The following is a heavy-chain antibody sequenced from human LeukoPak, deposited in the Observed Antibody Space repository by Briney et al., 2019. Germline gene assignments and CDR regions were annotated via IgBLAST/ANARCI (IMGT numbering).Heavy chain of an antibody. D-gene: IGHD2-15*01. J-gene: IGHJ4*02. CDR1: GFTFNPYS. Sequence: GGSLRLSCAAFGFTFNPYSMNWVRQAPGKGLEWVSSIDGISKSIHYTESVKGRFTVSRDNAKNSLYLQMNSLRAEDTAVYYCARLRGSGTWYYFDYWGQGTLVTVSS. CDR2: IDGISKSI. V-gene: IGHV3-21*01. CDR3: ARLRGSGTWYYFDY.